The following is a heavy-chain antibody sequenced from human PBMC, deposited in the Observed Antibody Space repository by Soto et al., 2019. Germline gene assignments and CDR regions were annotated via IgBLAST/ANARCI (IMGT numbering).Heavy chain of an antibody. CDR3: ARKTARGYGDYFVY. D-gene: IGHD4-17*01. Sequence: GGSLRLSCTASGFTFSTYAMHWVRQAPGKGLEWVALISYDGGNKYYADSVKGRFTISRDDSKNALYLQMNSLRAEDTAVYYRARKTARGYGDYFVYWGQGTLVTVSS. CDR2: ISYDGGNK. V-gene: IGHV3-30-3*01. J-gene: IGHJ4*02. CDR1: GFTFSTYA.